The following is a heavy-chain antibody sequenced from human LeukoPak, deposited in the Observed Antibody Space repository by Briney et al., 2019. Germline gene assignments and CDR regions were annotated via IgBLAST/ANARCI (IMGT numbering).Heavy chain of an antibody. CDR3: AREGSSRYYYYYYMGV. CDR2: MNPNSGNT. Sequence: ASVKVSCKASGYTFTSYDINWVRQATGQGLEWMGWMNPNSGNTGYAQKFQGRVTMTRNTSISTAYMELSSLRSEDTAVYYCAREGSSRYYYYYYMGVWGKGTTVTVSS. V-gene: IGHV1-8*01. D-gene: IGHD6-13*01. CDR1: GYTFTSYD. J-gene: IGHJ6*03.